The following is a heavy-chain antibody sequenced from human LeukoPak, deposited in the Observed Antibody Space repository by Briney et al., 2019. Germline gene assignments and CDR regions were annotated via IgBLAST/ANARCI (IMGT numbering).Heavy chain of an antibody. CDR2: ISYDGSNK. J-gene: IGHJ4*02. Sequence: PGRSLRLSCAASGFTFSSYGMHWVRQAPGKGLEWVAVISYDGSNKYYTDSVKGRFTISRDNSKNTLYLQMNSLRAEDTAVYYCAKDSYAHFDYWGQGTLVTVSS. CDR1: GFTFSSYG. CDR3: AKDSYAHFDY. V-gene: IGHV3-30*18.